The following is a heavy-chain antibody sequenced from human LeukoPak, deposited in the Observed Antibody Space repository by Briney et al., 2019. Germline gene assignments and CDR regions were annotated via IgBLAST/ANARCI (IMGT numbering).Heavy chain of an antibody. V-gene: IGHV3-53*04. CDR1: GFTVSSNY. J-gene: IGHJ6*02. Sequence: PGGSLRLSCAASGFTVSSNYMSWVRQAPGKGLEWVSVIYSDSNTYYADSVKGRFSISGHNSKNTLYLQMNSLKAEDTAMYYCARTSVYNGMDVWGQGTTVTVS. CDR2: IYSDSNT. CDR3: ARTSVYNGMDV.